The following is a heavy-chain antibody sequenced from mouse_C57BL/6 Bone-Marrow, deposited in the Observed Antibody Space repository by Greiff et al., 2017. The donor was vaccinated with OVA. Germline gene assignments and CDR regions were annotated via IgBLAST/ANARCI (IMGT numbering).Heavy chain of an antibody. Sequence: EVQLQQSGPELVKPGASVKIPCKASGYTFTDYNMDWVKQSHGKSLEWIGDINPNNGGTIYNQKFKGKATLTVDKSSSTAYMELRSLTSEDTAVYYCARSLLYDYDVGWYFDVWGTGTTVTVSS. CDR3: ARSLLYDYDVGWYFDV. V-gene: IGHV1-18*01. D-gene: IGHD2-4*01. CDR1: GYTFTDYN. CDR2: INPNNGGT. J-gene: IGHJ1*03.